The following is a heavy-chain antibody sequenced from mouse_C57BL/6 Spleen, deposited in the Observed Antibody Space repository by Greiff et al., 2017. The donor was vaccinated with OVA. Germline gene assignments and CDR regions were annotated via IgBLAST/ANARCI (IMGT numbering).Heavy chain of an antibody. D-gene: IGHD2-2*01. V-gene: IGHV2-6*02. CDR3: ARQRGLEGYFDV. CDR2: IWSDGST. CDR1: GFSLTSYG. J-gene: IGHJ1*03. Sequence: QVQLQQSGPGLVAPSQSLSITCTVSGFSLTSYGVHWVRQPPGKGLEWRVVIWSDGSTTYNSALKSRLSISKANCKSQVFLRMNSLQTDDTAMYYCARQRGLEGYFDVWGTGTTVTVSS.